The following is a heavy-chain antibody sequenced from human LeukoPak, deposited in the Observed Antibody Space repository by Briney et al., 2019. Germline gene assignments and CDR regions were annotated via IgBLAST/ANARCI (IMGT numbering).Heavy chain of an antibody. J-gene: IGHJ4*02. CDR3: ARQDISLDD. D-gene: IGHD3-3*02. CDR2: IESDGNNK. V-gene: IGHV3-30*03. Sequence: GGSLRLSCAASGFTFSSYGMHWVRQAPGKGLEWVAAIESDGNNKHHADSVKGRFTISRDNSKSTLYLQMNSLRPEDTALYFCARQDISLDDWGQGTLVTVSS. CDR1: GFTFSSYG.